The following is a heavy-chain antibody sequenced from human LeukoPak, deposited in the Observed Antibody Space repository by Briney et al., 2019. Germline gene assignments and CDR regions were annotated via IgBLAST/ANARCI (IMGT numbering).Heavy chain of an antibody. D-gene: IGHD3-3*01. CDR1: GGSISSGTYH. Sequence: SETLSLTCTVSGGSISSGTYHWSWIRQPAGRGLEWIGRVYRNGSTNYSPSIKGRVSISIDTSKNHFSLKLNSVTAADTAVYYCARGEVFGVATSWFDPWGQGTRVTVSS. J-gene: IGHJ5*02. CDR3: ARGEVFGVATSWFDP. V-gene: IGHV4-61*02. CDR2: VYRNGST.